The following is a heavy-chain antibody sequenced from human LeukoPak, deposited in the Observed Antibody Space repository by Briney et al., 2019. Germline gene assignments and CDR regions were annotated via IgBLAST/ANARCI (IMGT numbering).Heavy chain of an antibody. CDR2: ISGGSSIT. V-gene: IGHV3-21*05. CDR1: GFSFSSFS. J-gene: IGHJ6*03. Sequence: GGSLRLSCAASGFSFSSFSMNWVRQAPGKGLEWVSYISGGSSITYYVDSVKGRFTISRDNAKNSLYLQMNSLRAKDTAVDYCARVQHGRGAAVAGYYYYYYMDVWGKGTTVTVSS. CDR3: ARVQHGRGAAVAGYYYYYYMDV. D-gene: IGHD6-19*01.